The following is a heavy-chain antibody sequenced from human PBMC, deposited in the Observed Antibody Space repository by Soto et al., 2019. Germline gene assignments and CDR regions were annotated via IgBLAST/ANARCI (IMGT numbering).Heavy chain of an antibody. D-gene: IGHD2-21*01. CDR3: ARANPLWGDRDRIAFDF. J-gene: IGHJ4*02. V-gene: IGHV4-30-4*01. CDR2: ISYSGSI. Sequence: QVQLQESGPGLVKPSQTLSLTCTVSGGSINSADFYWSWIRQSPGKGLEWIGHISYSGSIYYNPSLQNRVSVSVDRSRNQFSLNLSSVTAADTAVYYCARANPLWGDRDRIAFDFWGQGTLVTVSS. CDR1: GGSINSADFY.